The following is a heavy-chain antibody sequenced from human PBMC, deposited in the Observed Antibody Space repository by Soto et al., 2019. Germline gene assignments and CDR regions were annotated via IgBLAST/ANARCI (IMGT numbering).Heavy chain of an antibody. D-gene: IGHD3-10*01. Sequence: GSLRLSCAASGFTFSSCAMSWVRQAPGQGLQWVSAISASGTSTYYGDSVRGRFTISRDNSKTTLYLQMSSLRPDDTAVYYCTRQSYSSGSPFDFWGQGTLVTVSS. CDR2: ISASGTST. J-gene: IGHJ4*02. CDR3: TRQSYSSGSPFDF. CDR1: GFTFSSCA. V-gene: IGHV3-23*01.